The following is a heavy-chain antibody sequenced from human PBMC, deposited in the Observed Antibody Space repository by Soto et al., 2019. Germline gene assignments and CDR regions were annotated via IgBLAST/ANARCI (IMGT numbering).Heavy chain of an antibody. V-gene: IGHV3-23*01. Sequence: EVQLLESGGGLVQPGGSLRLSCAASGFTFSSYAMSWVRQAPGKGLEWVSAISGSGGSTYYADSVKGLFTISRYNSKNTLYLQMNSLKAEDTAVYYCAKDHGYYDSSLSWYFHLWGRGTLVTVSS. D-gene: IGHD3-22*01. CDR1: GFTFSSYA. CDR3: AKDHGYYDSSLSWYFHL. CDR2: ISGSGGST. J-gene: IGHJ2*01.